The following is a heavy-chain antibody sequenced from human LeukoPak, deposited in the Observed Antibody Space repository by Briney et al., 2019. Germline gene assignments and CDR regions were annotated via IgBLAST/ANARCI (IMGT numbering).Heavy chain of an antibody. V-gene: IGHV3-33*01. D-gene: IGHD3-9*01. CDR2: IWYDGNNK. CDR1: GFTFSSYG. Sequence: HPGGSLRLSCAASGFTFSSYGMHWVRQAPGKGLEWVAVIWYDGNNKYYADSVKGRFTISRDNSKNTLYLQMNSLRAEDTAVYYCAGSTSSEYDIYHFDYWGQGTLVTVSS. J-gene: IGHJ4*02. CDR3: AGSTSSEYDIYHFDY.